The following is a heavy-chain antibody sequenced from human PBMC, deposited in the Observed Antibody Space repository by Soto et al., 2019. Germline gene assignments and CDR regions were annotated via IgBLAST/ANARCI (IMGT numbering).Heavy chain of an antibody. Sequence: SETLSLTCTVSGGSISSSGYYWGWIRQPPGKGLEWIGSIYYSGSTYYNPSLKSRVTISVDTSKNQFSLKLSSVTAADTAVYYCAIVDTAMGYFDYWGQGTLVTVSS. CDR3: AIVDTAMGYFDY. D-gene: IGHD5-18*01. J-gene: IGHJ4*02. CDR2: IYYSGST. V-gene: IGHV4-39*01. CDR1: GGSISSSGYY.